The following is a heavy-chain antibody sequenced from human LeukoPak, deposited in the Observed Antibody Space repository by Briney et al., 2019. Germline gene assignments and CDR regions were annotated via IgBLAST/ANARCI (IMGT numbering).Heavy chain of an antibody. CDR3: AGDQYQLLTGAFDY. CDR2: IIPIFGTA. Sequence: ASVKVSCKASGGTFSSYAISWVRQAPGQGLEWMGGIIPIFGTANYAQKFQGRVTITADESTSTAYMELSSLRSEDTAVYYCAGDQYQLLTGAFDYWGQGTLVTVSS. V-gene: IGHV1-69*13. J-gene: IGHJ4*02. CDR1: GGTFSSYA. D-gene: IGHD2-2*01.